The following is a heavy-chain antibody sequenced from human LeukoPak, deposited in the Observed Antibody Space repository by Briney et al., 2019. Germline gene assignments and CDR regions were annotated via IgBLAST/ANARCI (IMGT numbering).Heavy chain of an antibody. CDR3: ARGRGEGYTYGRYYFDY. J-gene: IGHJ4*02. Sequence: ASVTVSFTSSGYTFTVYYMHWVRQAPGHAREGMGWINPNSGVTDYAQNFQGRSTMTRDTSISTAYVELSRRRSDDTAVSEFARGRGEGYTYGRYYFDYWGQGTLVTVSS. CDR2: INPNSGVT. CDR1: GYTFTVYY. D-gene: IGHD5-18*01. V-gene: IGHV1-2*02.